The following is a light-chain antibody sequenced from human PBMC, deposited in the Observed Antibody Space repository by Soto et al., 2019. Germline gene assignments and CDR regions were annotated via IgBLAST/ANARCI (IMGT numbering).Light chain of an antibody. J-gene: IGKJ2*01. CDR2: KVS. Sequence: DVVMTQSPISLPVTLGQPASISCRSSQGLVYKDGHTYLNWFHQRPGQSPRRLIYKVSDRDAGVPDRFSGSGAGTDFTLKISRVEAEDVGVYYCMQTTPWPYTFGQGTKLEIK. CDR3: MQTTPWPYT. V-gene: IGKV2-30*01. CDR1: QGLVYKDGHTY.